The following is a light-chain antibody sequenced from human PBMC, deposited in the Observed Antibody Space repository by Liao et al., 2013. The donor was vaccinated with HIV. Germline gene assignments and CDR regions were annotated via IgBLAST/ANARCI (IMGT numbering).Light chain of an antibody. Sequence: SYVLTQPPSVSVAPRKTASITCGGKNIGSKSVHWYQQKPGQAPVLVIYYDSDRPSGIPERFSGSNSGHTATLTISRVEAGDEADYYCQVWDRSSDVRVFGGGTKLTVL. J-gene: IGLJ2*01. CDR1: NIGSKS. CDR2: YDS. V-gene: IGLV3-21*01. CDR3: QVWDRSSDVRV.